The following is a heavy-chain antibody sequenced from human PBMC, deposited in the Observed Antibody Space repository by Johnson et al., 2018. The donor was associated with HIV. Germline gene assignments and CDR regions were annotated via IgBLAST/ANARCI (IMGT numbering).Heavy chain of an antibody. CDR3: AKGLKLGSGDDAFDI. V-gene: IGHV3-30*02. Sequence: QMQLVESGGGVVQPGGSLRLSCAASGFTFRSNGMHWVRQAPGKGLEWVTFIQYDGSNKYYADSVKGRFTISGDNSKNTLYLQMNSLRAEDTAVYYCAKGLKLGSGDDAFDIWGQGTMVTVSS. CDR2: IQYDGSNK. J-gene: IGHJ3*02. D-gene: IGHD7-27*01. CDR1: GFTFRSNG.